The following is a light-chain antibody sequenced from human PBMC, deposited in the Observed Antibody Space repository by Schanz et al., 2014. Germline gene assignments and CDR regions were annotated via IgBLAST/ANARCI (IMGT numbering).Light chain of an antibody. CDR2: GAS. CDR3: QQYGSSPPWT. J-gene: IGKJ1*01. Sequence: GERATLSCRASQSVSSSYLAWYQQKPGQAPRLLIYGASSRATGIPDRFSGSGSGTDFTLTISRLEPEDFAVYYCQQYGSSPPWTFGQGTKVEIK. CDR1: QSVSSSY. V-gene: IGKV3-20*01.